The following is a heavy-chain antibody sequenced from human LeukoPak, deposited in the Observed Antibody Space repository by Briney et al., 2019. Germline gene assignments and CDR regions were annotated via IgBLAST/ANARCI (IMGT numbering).Heavy chain of an antibody. J-gene: IGHJ4*02. V-gene: IGHV3-23*01. Sequence: GGSLRLSCAASGFTFSSYAMSWVRQAPGKGLEWVSGISASGTGIYYADFVKGRSTISRDNSKNTLYLQVNSLRAEDTALYYCARHLTWLAATGPGWGQGTLVTVSS. D-gene: IGHD1-26*01. CDR3: ARHLTWLAATGPG. CDR2: ISASGTGI. CDR1: GFTFSSYA.